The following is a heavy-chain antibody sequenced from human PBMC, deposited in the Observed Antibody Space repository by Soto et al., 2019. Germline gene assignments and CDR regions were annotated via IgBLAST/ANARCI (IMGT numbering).Heavy chain of an antibody. J-gene: IGHJ3*01. CDR2: LSYDGTNK. Sequence: GGSLRLSCAASGFTFRSNGMHWVRQAPGKGLEWVAALSYDGTNKFYAESVRGRFTISRDNSKNTLFLQMNSLRAEDTAVYYCARSFFFDWLLDPEAFDFWGQGTMVTVSS. V-gene: IGHV3-30*03. D-gene: IGHD3-9*01. CDR1: GFTFRSNG. CDR3: ARSFFFDWLLDPEAFDF.